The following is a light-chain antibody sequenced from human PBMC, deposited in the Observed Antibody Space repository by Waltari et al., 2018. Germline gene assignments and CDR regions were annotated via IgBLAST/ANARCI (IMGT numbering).Light chain of an antibody. Sequence: QSALTQPAPVSGSPGQSVTILSAGTSKAAGGYNLFSWYQDHPGQAPRVIIYDVSDRPSGVSARFSGSKSGNTASLTISGLQAEDEADYYCSSQSSNDVVLFGGGTKLTVL. V-gene: IGLV2-14*03. J-gene: IGLJ2*01. CDR1: SKAAGGYNL. CDR3: SSQSSNDVVL. CDR2: DVS.